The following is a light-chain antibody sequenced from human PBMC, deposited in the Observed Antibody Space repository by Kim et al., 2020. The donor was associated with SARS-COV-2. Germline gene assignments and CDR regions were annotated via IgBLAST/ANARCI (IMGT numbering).Light chain of an antibody. J-gene: IGKJ3*01. CDR1: QSVTSTY. CDR2: GAS. CDR3: QQYGSY. V-gene: IGKV3-20*01. Sequence: LSLAPGERATLSCRASQSVTSTYLAWYQQKPGQAPRLLIYGASSRATGIPDRFSGSGSGTDFTLTISRLEPEDFAVYYCQQYGSYFGPGTKVDIK.